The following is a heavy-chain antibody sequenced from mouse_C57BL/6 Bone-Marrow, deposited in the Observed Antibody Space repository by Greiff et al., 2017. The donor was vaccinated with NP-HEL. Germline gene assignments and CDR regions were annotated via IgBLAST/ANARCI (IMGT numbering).Heavy chain of an antibody. J-gene: IGHJ1*03. D-gene: IGHD1-1*01. CDR3: ARYKGTTVVATDWYFDV. CDR2: ISYSGST. V-gene: IGHV3-8*01. Sequence: EVKLLESGPGLAKPSQTLSLTCSVTGYSITSDYWNWIRKFPGNKLEYMGYISYSGSTYYNPSLKSRISLTRNTSKNQYYLQLNAVTTEDTATYYCARYKGTTVVATDWYFDVWGTGTTVTVSS. CDR1: GYSITSDY.